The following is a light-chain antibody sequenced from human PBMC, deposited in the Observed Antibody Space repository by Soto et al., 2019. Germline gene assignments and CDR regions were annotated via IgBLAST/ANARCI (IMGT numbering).Light chain of an antibody. Sequence: DVQMTQSPSSLSASVGDRVTITCRASQAISFYLAWYQQKPGKVPKLLIYAASTLQSGVPSRFSGSGSGTDFTLTISSLQAEDVATYYCQKYNTAPRTFGQGTKVEV. CDR2: AAS. V-gene: IGKV1-27*01. CDR1: QAISFY. J-gene: IGKJ1*01. CDR3: QKYNTAPRT.